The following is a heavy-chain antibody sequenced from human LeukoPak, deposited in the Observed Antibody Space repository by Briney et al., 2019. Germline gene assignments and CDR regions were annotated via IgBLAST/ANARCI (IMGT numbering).Heavy chain of an antibody. Sequence: GGSLRLSCAASGFTFSDYYMSWIRQAPGKGVEWVSYISSSGSTIYYADSVKGRFTISRDNAKNSLYLQMNSLRAEDTAVYYCARDRTGGDRRFDPWGQGTLVTVSS. J-gene: IGHJ5*02. D-gene: IGHD2-21*02. V-gene: IGHV3-11*01. CDR2: ISSSGSTI. CDR1: GFTFSDYY. CDR3: ARDRTGGDRRFDP.